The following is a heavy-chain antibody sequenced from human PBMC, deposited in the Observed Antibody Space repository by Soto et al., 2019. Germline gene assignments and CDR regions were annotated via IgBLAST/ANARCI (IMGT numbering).Heavy chain of an antibody. V-gene: IGHV4-30-4*01. D-gene: IGHD5-12*01. CDR1: GASISSGDYF. Sequence: SETLSLTCTVSGASISSGDYFWSWIHQSPGKGLEWIGYIYDSGSSYYNPSLKSRVTMSVDTSKNQFSLKLRSVTAADTAVYYCAREKGYISGPKNFDYWGQGTLVTVSP. CDR2: IYDSGSS. CDR3: AREKGYISGPKNFDY. J-gene: IGHJ4*02.